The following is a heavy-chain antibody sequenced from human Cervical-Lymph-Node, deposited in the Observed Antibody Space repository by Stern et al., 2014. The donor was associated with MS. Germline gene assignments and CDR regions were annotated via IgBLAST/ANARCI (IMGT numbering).Heavy chain of an antibody. J-gene: IGHJ6*02. CDR1: GYAFSSYA. D-gene: IGHD2/OR15-2a*01. CDR2: INGGNGNT. CDR3: ARSIEYTYYYYGLDV. V-gene: IGHV1-3*01. Sequence: VQLVQSGAEVKKPGASVQVSCKASGYAFSSYAIHWVRQAPGQRLEWMGWINGGNGNTKYSQKFQGRVTFTRDTSARTAYMELSSLRSEDTAVYYCARSIEYTYYYYGLDVWGPGTTVTVSS.